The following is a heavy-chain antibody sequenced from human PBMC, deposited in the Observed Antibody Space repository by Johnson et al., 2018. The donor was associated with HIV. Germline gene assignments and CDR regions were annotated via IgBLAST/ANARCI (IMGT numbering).Heavy chain of an antibody. CDR1: GFIFSSYD. V-gene: IGHV3-30*02. CDR3: TKDHDYGDAFDL. Sequence: QVQLVESGGGVVQPGGSLRLSCEASGFIFSSYDMHWVRQSPGRWLEEVAFIQYDGKNKYYADSVKGRFTISRDNSKNTLFLQMSSLRPEDTAVYYCTKDHDYGDAFDLWGQGSMVTVSS. CDR2: IQYDGKNK. D-gene: IGHD4-17*01. J-gene: IGHJ3*01.